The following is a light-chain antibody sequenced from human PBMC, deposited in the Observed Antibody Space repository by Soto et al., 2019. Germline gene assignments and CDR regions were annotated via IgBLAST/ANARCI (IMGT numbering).Light chain of an antibody. J-gene: IGKJ1*01. CDR1: QNVTTD. Sequence: ETVMTQSPATLSVSPGERATLYCRASQNVTTDLAWYQQKPGQAPSLLIFDASTRATGGPARFSCSGSRTEFTLPISSLQSEDFAVYYCQQYNNWPRGSFGQGTKVEIK. CDR3: QQYNNWPRGS. V-gene: IGKV3-15*01. CDR2: DAS.